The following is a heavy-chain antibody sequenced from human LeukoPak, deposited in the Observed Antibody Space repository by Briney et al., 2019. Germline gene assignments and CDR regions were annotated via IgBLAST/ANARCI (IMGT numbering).Heavy chain of an antibody. J-gene: IGHJ4*02. CDR3: ARDLGIGFDY. D-gene: IGHD3-16*01. CDR2: INSDGSDT. V-gene: IGHV3-74*01. CDR1: GFTFSSFW. Sequence: PGGSLRLSCAASGFTFSSFWMHWVRQAPGKGLVWVSRINSDGSDTSYADSVKGRFTISRDNAKNSLYLQMNSLRAEDTALYHCARDLGIGFDYWGQGTLVTVSS.